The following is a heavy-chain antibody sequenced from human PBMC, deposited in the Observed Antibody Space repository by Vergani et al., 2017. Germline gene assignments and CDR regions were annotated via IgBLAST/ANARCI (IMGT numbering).Heavy chain of an antibody. J-gene: IGHJ4*02. CDR3: VKDDPSLDH. CDR2: IRSDENRQ. Sequence: VQLVESGGGLVKPGGSLRLSCAASGFTFSSYSMNWVRQIPGEGLECVAFIRSDENRQFYGDPVKGRFTISRDNSKNTVYLQMNSLRIEDTAVYYCVKDDPSLDHWGQGTLVTVSS. CDR1: GFTFSSYS. V-gene: IGHV3-30*02.